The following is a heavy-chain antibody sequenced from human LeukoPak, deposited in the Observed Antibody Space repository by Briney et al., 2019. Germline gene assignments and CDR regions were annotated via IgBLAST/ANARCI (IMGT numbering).Heavy chain of an antibody. V-gene: IGHV3-21*01. CDR1: GFSFRAYT. CDR2: VNPSHAYQ. D-gene: IGHD2-2*01. Sequence: GGSLRLSCAASGFSFRAYTMNWVRQAPGKGLEWVSSVNPSHAYQFYADSVKGRFTISRDNARNSLFLQMNSLRAEDTVVYYCARDLRYCSSASCSENGAFDIWGQGTMVTVSS. CDR3: ARDLRYCSSASCSENGAFDI. J-gene: IGHJ3*02.